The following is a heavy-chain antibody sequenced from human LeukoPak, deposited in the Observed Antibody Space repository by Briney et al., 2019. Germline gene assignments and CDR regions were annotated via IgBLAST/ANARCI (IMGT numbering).Heavy chain of an antibody. J-gene: IGHJ3*02. CDR2: ISSTCTYK. Sequence: GGSLRLSCAASGFSFSTYYVNWVRQAPGKGLEWVSCISSTCTYKFYADSVRGRFAISRDNAKNSLYLQMNSLRAEDTAVYFCVRAKGGPGSTWAFDIWGQGTMVTVSS. V-gene: IGHV3-21*01. CDR3: VRAKGGPGSTWAFDI. D-gene: IGHD6-13*01. CDR1: GFSFSTYY.